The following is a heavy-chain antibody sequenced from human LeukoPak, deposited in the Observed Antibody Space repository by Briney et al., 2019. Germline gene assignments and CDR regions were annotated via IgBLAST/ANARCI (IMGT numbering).Heavy chain of an antibody. CDR1: GFTFSSYE. J-gene: IGHJ4*02. Sequence: PGGSLRLSCAASGFTFSSYEMNWVRQAPGKGLEWVSYISSSGRTIYYADSVKGRFTMSRDNAKNSLYLQMNSLRAEDTAVYYCAGVDCSSTSCYSGFSYFDYWGQGTLVTVSS. D-gene: IGHD2-2*01. CDR2: ISSSGRTI. CDR3: AGVDCSSTSCYSGFSYFDY. V-gene: IGHV3-48*03.